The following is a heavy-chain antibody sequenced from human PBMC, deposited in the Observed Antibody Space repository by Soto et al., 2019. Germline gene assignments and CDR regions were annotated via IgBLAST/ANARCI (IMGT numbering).Heavy chain of an antibody. CDR3: VLWVRGVINY. J-gene: IGHJ4*02. Sequence: EVQLVESGGGLVQPGGSLRLSCATSGFTFSDHYLEWVRQAPGKGLEWVGRSRNRARSYTTEYAASVKGRFTISRDDSKNSLYLQVNSLTTDDTAVYYCVLWVRGVINYWGQGTLVTVSS. V-gene: IGHV3-72*01. D-gene: IGHD3-10*01. CDR2: SRNRARSYTT. CDR1: GFTFSDHY.